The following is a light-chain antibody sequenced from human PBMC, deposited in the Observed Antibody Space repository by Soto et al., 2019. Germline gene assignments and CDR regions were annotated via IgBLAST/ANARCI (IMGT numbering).Light chain of an antibody. CDR3: AAWDDSLHGWV. CDR1: SSNIGSNT. CDR2: SNN. J-gene: IGLJ3*02. Sequence: QSVLTQPPSASGTPGQRVTISCSGSSSNIGSNTVNWYQQVPGTAPKLLIYSNNQRPSGVPDRFSGSKSGTSASLAISGLQSEDEADYYCAAWDDSLHGWVFGAGTKLTVL. V-gene: IGLV1-44*01.